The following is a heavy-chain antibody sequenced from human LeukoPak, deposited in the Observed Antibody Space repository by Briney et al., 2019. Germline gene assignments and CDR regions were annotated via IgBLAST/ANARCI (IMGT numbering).Heavy chain of an antibody. CDR1: GGSISSGDYY. CDR2: IYYSGST. J-gene: IGHJ4*02. CDR3: ARADYYDSSGFDY. V-gene: IGHV4-31*03. D-gene: IGHD3-22*01. Sequence: SQTLSLTCTVSGGSISSGDYYWSWIRQHPGKGLEWIGYIYYSGSTYYNPSLKSRVTTSVDTSKNQFSLKLSSVTAADTAVYYCARADYYDSSGFDYWGQGTLVTVSS.